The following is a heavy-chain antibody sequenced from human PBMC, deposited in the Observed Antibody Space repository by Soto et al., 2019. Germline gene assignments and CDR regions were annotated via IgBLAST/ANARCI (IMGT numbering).Heavy chain of an antibody. CDR1: GGTFSSYA. Sequence: ASVKVSCKASGGTFSSYAISWVRQAPGQGLEWMGGIIPIFGTANYAQKFQGRVAITADESTSTAYMELSSLRSEDTAVYYCARALYYDILTGYYSFDYWGQGTLVTVSS. CDR3: ARALYYDILTGYYSFDY. D-gene: IGHD3-9*01. CDR2: IIPIFGTA. V-gene: IGHV1-69*13. J-gene: IGHJ4*02.